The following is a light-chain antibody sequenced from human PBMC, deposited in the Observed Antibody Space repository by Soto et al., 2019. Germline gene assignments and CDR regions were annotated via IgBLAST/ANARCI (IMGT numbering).Light chain of an antibody. V-gene: IGKV3-15*01. CDR3: QQYHDWPPIT. CDR2: GAS. Sequence: EIVMTQSPDTLSVSPGEGVTLSCRASQSVSSDLAWYQQKPGQSPRLLMYGASTRATDIPARFSGGGSGTEFTLTISSLQSEDVAIYYYQQYHDWPPITFGPGTKVEIK. J-gene: IGKJ3*01. CDR1: QSVSSD.